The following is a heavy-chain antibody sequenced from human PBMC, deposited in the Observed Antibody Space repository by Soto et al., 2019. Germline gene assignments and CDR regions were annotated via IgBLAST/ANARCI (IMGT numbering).Heavy chain of an antibody. D-gene: IGHD3-3*01. CDR3: VKDPQRDGFNFFCYFGY. V-gene: IGHV3-64D*06. J-gene: IGHJ4*02. CDR2: ISSNGGST. CDR1: GFTFSRYA. Sequence: GGSRRLSGSASGFTFSRYAMHSVRPAPGKGLEYASAISSNGGSTYYADSVKGRFTISRDNSKNMLCLQMSSLRAEDTAVYYFVKDPQRDGFNFFCYFGYWGQGTLVTVSS.